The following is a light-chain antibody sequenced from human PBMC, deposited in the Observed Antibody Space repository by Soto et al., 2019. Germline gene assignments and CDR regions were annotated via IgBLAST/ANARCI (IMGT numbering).Light chain of an antibody. CDR1: QSISSY. J-gene: IGKJ3*01. Sequence: DLQMTQSPSSLSASVGDRVTITCRASQSISSYLNWYQQKPGKAPKLLIYAASSLQSVVPSRFSGSGSGTDFTLTISSLQPEDFATYYCQQSYGPVTFGHGTKVDIK. CDR2: AAS. CDR3: QQSYGPVT. V-gene: IGKV1-39*01.